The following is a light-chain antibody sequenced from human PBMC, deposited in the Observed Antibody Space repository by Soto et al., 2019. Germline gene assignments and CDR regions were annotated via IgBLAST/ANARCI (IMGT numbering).Light chain of an antibody. V-gene: IGKV3-15*01. CDR1: QSVSGK. CDR3: QQYNNWPPIT. J-gene: IGKJ5*01. Sequence: EIVMTQSPATLSVSPGERATLSCRASQSVSGKLAWYQQKPCQSPRLLIYGASTRATGSPARFSGSGSGTVLTLTISTLQSEDFAVYSCQQYNNWPPITFGQGTRLEIK. CDR2: GAS.